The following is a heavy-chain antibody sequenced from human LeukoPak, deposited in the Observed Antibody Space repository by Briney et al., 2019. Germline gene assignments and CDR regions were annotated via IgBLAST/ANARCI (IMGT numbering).Heavy chain of an antibody. CDR1: GGSISSYY. Sequence: SETLSLTCTVSGGSISSYYWSWLRQPPGKGLEWIGYIYYSGSTNYNPSLKSRVTISVDTSKNQFSLKLSSVTAADTAVYYCARLRGEQWLPIDYWGQGTLVTVSS. V-gene: IGHV4-59*01. CDR2: IYYSGST. J-gene: IGHJ4*02. D-gene: IGHD6-19*01. CDR3: ARLRGEQWLPIDY.